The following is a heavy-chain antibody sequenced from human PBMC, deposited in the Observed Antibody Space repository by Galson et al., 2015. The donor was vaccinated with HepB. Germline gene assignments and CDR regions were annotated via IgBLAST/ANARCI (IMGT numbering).Heavy chain of an antibody. CDR2: IRYTGDT. CDR1: HGSINNYY. Sequence: LTCSVSHGSINNYYWSWIRQSPGKRPEWIGYIRYTGDTTYNPSLGYRVGMSVDTSINQVSLWLTSVTAADTAVYYCARHPGRGSVGYAFDLWGQGTLVTVSA. D-gene: IGHD5-12*01. V-gene: IGHV4-59*08. CDR3: ARHPGRGSVGYAFDL. J-gene: IGHJ4*02.